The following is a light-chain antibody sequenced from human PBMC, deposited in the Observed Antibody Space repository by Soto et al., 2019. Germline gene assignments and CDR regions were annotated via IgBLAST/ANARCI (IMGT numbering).Light chain of an antibody. CDR2: DAS. CDR3: QQQLT. CDR1: QSVSY. V-gene: IGKV3-11*01. J-gene: IGKJ4*01. Sequence: EIVLTQSPATLSLSPGERATLSCRASQSVSYLAWYQQKPGQAPRLLIYDASSRATGFPARFSGSGSGTDFTLTISGLEPEDSAVYYCQQQLTFGGGTKVEIK.